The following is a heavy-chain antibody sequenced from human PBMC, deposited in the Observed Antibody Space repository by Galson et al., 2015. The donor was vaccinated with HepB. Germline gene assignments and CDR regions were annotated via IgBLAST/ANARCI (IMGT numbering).Heavy chain of an antibody. CDR2: ISGSGGST. J-gene: IGHJ4*02. V-gene: IGHV3-23*01. Sequence: SLRLSCAASGFTFSSYAMSWVRQAPGKGLEWVSAISGSGGSTYYADSVKGRFTISRDNSKNTLYLQMNSLRAEDTAVYYCAKDFLTYYYDSSGYYFDYWGQGTLVTVSS. D-gene: IGHD3-22*01. CDR1: GFTFSSYA. CDR3: AKDFLTYYYDSSGYYFDY.